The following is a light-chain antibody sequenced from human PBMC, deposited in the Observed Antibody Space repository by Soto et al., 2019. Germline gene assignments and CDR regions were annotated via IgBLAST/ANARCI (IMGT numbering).Light chain of an antibody. Sequence: EIQMTQSPSTLSGSVRDRGTSSCLASQTISSWLAWYQQKPGKGPTLLIYKASRLESGVPSRFSGSGSGTDFTLTISSLQPEDFATYYCQQSYSTPRTFGQGTKVDIK. CDR2: KAS. CDR3: QQSYSTPRT. CDR1: QTISSW. V-gene: IGKV1-5*03. J-gene: IGKJ1*01.